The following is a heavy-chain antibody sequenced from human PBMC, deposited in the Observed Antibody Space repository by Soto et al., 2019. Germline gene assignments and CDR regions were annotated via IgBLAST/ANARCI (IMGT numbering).Heavy chain of an antibody. V-gene: IGHV4-4*07. J-gene: IGHJ5*02. D-gene: IGHD3-22*01. CDR2: IYTSGST. CDR1: GDSISPYY. CDR3: ARGRDYDTSGRLFDA. Sequence: QVQLQESGPGLVKPSETLSLTCTVSGDSISPYYWSWIRQPAGKGLEWIGRIYTSGSTNYNPSLKSRVTMSVDTSNNQFSLKVSSVTAADTAVYYCARGRDYDTSGRLFDAWGQGSLVTVSS.